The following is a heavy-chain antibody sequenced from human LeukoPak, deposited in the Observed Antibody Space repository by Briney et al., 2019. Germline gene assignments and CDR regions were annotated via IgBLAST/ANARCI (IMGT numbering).Heavy chain of an antibody. D-gene: IGHD3-22*01. J-gene: IGHJ4*02. V-gene: IGHV3-7*01. CDR1: GFTFSSYW. Sequence: GGSLRLSCAASGFTFSSYWMTWVRQAPGKGLEWVANINQDGSEKYYVDSVKGRFTISRDNAKNSLFLQMNRPRAEDTAVYYCAREGGGGGYYSDSYGHPHFDCWAREPWSPSPQ. CDR3: AREGGGGGYYSDSYGHPHFDC. CDR2: INQDGSEK.